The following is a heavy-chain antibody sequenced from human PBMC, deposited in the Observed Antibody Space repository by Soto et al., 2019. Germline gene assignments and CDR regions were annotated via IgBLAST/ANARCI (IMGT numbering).Heavy chain of an antibody. CDR2: IFSNDEK. Sequence: KESGPVLVTPTETLTLTCTVSGFSLSNARMGVSWIRQPPGKALEWLAHIFSNDEKSYSTSLKSRLTISKDTSKSQVVLTMTNMDPVDTATYYCARIPHVEHYGDYPGLGFDYWGQGTLVTVSS. D-gene: IGHD4-17*01. V-gene: IGHV2-26*01. CDR1: GFSLSNARMG. CDR3: ARIPHVEHYGDYPGLGFDY. J-gene: IGHJ4*02.